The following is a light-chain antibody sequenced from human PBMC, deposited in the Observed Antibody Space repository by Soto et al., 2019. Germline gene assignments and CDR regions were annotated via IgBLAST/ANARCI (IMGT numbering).Light chain of an antibody. CDR3: QQSYSTPWT. Sequence: DIQVTQSPSSLSASVGDRVTITCRASQNINIFLNWYNKKPGEAPKLLIYGASSLQSGVPSRFSGSGSGTDFTLIISSLQPEDFATYYCQQSYSTPWTFGQGTKVEIK. V-gene: IGKV1-39*01. CDR1: QNINIF. J-gene: IGKJ1*01. CDR2: GAS.